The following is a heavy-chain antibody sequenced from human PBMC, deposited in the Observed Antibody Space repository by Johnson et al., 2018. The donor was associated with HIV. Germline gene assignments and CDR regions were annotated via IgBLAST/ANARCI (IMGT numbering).Heavy chain of an antibody. Sequence: QVQLVESGGGVVQPGKSLRLSCAASGFTFSSYAMHWVRQAPGKGLEWVAVISYDGSNKYYADSVKGRFTISRDNSKNTHYLQMNSLRTEDTAVYYCAKDQGWFGEFMNAFDIWGQGTMVTVSS. D-gene: IGHD3-10*01. CDR2: ISYDGSNK. CDR1: GFTFSSYA. V-gene: IGHV3-30-3*01. J-gene: IGHJ3*02. CDR3: AKDQGWFGEFMNAFDI.